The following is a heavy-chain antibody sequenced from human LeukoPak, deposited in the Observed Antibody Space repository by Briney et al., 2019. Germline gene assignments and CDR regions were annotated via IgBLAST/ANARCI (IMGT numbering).Heavy chain of an antibody. D-gene: IGHD3/OR15-3a*01. J-gene: IGHJ4*02. CDR2: ISAYNGNT. V-gene: IGHV1-18*01. CDR1: GYTFTSYG. CDR3: ARGVWAGYYFDY. Sequence: ASVKVSCKASGYTFTSYGISWVRQAPGQGLEWMGWISAYNGNTNYAQKFQGRVTITTDESTSTAYMELSSLRSEDTAVYYCARGVWAGYYFDYWGQGTLVTVSS.